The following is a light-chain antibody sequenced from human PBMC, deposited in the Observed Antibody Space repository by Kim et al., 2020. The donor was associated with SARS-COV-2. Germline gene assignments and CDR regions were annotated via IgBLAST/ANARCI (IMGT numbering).Light chain of an antibody. CDR2: WAS. CDR1: QTVLYNSNNKNY. J-gene: IGKJ2*03. CDR3: QQYYSTPPG. Sequence: DIVMTQSPDSLAVSLGERATLNCKSSQTVLYNSNNKNYLAWYQQKPGQAPKLLIYWASIRESGVSDRFSGSGSETDFTLTISSLQAEDVAVYSCQQYYSTPPGFGQGTKLEI. V-gene: IGKV4-1*01.